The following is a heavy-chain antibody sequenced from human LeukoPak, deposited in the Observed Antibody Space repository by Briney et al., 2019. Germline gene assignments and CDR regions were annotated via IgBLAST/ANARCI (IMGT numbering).Heavy chain of an antibody. CDR3: ARGGTYARESDY. Sequence: GGSLRLSCAASGFTFNGNAMQWVRQAPGKGLEWVAHISHDGSGMYYRDSVKGRFTISRDDSKNTLYLQLNSLRAEDTAVYYCARGGTYARESDYWGQGTLVTVSS. J-gene: IGHJ4*02. V-gene: IGHV3-30*03. D-gene: IGHD3-16*01. CDR1: GFTFNGNA. CDR2: ISHDGSGM.